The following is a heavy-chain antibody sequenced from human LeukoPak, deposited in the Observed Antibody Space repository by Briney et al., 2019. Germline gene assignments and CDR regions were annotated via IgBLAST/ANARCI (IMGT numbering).Heavy chain of an antibody. CDR3: ARDLSSGWYWLGY. Sequence: GGSLRLSCAASGFTFSSYSMHWVRQAPGKGLEWVAVISYDGSNKYYADSVKGRFTISRDNSKNSLYLQMNSLRAEDTAVYYCARDLSSGWYWLGYWGQGTLVTVSS. V-gene: IGHV3-30*03. J-gene: IGHJ4*02. D-gene: IGHD6-19*01. CDR2: ISYDGSNK. CDR1: GFTFSSYS.